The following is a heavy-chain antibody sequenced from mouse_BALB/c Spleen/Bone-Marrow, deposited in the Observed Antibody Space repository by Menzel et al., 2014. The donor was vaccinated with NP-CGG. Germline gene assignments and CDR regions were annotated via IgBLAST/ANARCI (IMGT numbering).Heavy chain of an antibody. CDR2: ISSGSSTI. J-gene: IGHJ4*01. Sequence: EVMLVESGGGLVQPGGSRKLSCAASGFTFSNFGMHWVRQAPEKGLEWVAYISSGSSTIYYADTVKGRFTISRDNPKNTLFLQMTSLRSEDTAMYYCARRASPTGPMDYWGQGTSVTVSP. D-gene: IGHD1-1*01. CDR1: GFTFSNFG. V-gene: IGHV5-17*02. CDR3: ARRASPTGPMDY.